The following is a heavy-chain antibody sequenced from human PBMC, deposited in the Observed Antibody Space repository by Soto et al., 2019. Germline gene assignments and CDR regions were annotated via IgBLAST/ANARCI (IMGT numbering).Heavy chain of an antibody. CDR2: IIPILGIA. J-gene: IGHJ3*02. V-gene: IGHV1-69*02. D-gene: IGHD4-17*01. CDR1: GGTFSSYT. Sequence: ASVKVSCKASGGTFSSYTISWVRQAPGQGLEWMGRIIPILGIANYAQKFQGRVTITADKSTSTAYMELSSLRSEDTAVYYCARILRDDYGDYGAFDIWGQGTMVTVSS. CDR3: ARILRDDYGDYGAFDI.